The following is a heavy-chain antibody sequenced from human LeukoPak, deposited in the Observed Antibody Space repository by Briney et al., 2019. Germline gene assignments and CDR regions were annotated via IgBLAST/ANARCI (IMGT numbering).Heavy chain of an antibody. CDR1: GFTFSSYW. D-gene: IGHD1-26*01. CDR2: IWYDGSNK. CDR3: ARDIWAEQWELLVGNYFDY. V-gene: IGHV3-33*08. J-gene: IGHJ4*02. Sequence: GGSLRLSCAASGFTFSSYWMSWVRQAPGRGLEWVAVIWYDGSNKYYADSVKGRFTISRDNSKNTLYLQMSSLRAEDTAVYYCARDIWAEQWELLVGNYFDYWGQGTLVTVSS.